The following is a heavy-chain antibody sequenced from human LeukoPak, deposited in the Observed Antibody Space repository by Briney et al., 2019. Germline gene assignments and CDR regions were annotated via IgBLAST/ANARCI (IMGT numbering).Heavy chain of an antibody. CDR2: IYTSGNT. Sequence: PSETLSLTCTVSGGSISSYYWSWIRQPGGKGLEWIGRIYTSGNTNYNPSLKSRVTMSVDTSKNQFSLKLSSVTAADTAVYYCARVPRIAILGNYYYYMDVWGKGTTVTVSS. J-gene: IGHJ6*03. CDR3: ARVPRIAILGNYYYYMDV. CDR1: GGSISSYY. V-gene: IGHV4-4*07. D-gene: IGHD3-3*01.